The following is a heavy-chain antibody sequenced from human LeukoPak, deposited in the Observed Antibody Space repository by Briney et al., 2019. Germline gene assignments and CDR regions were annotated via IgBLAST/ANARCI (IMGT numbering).Heavy chain of an antibody. CDR1: GLTFSSYS. J-gene: IGHJ4*02. CDR3: LTKNWGPFDY. Sequence: GGSLRLSCAASGLTFSSYSMNWVRQAPGKGLEWVSSISSSSSSIYYADSVKGRFTITRDNAKNSLYLQMNSLRAEDTAVYYCLTKNWGPFDYWGQGTPVTVSS. CDR2: ISSSSSSI. D-gene: IGHD7-27*01. V-gene: IGHV3-21*01.